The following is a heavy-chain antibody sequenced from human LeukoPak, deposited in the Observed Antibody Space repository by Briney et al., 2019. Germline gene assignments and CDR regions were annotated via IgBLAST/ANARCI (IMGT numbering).Heavy chain of an antibody. V-gene: IGHV3-23*01. Sequence: GGSLRLSCGASGFTLSNYATSWVRQAPRKGLEWVSTLMGSGGTIYCGDSVKCRFTLSRHNSKNTLYLQVNSLRAENTAIYYCAREIDSSGYQANYFDYWGQGTLVTVSS. CDR3: AREIDSSGYQANYFDY. CDR2: LMGSGGTI. J-gene: IGHJ4*02. D-gene: IGHD3-22*01. CDR1: GFTLSNYA.